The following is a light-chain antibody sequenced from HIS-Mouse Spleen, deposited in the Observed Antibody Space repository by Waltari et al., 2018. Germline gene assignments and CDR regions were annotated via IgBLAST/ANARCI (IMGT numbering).Light chain of an antibody. Sequence: QSALTQPASVSGSPGQSITISCPGTISDVGGYNYASWYQQHPGKAPKLMIYDVSNRPSGVSNRFSCSKSGNTASLTISGLQAEDEADYYCSSYTSSSFNVVFGGGTKLTVL. CDR2: DVS. J-gene: IGLJ2*01. V-gene: IGLV2-14*03. CDR3: SSYTSSSFNVV. CDR1: ISDVGGYNY.